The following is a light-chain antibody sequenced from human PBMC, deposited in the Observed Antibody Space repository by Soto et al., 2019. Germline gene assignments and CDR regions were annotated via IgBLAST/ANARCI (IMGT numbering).Light chain of an antibody. CDR2: DVS. CDR3: CPDAGSYTPHVV. V-gene: IGLV2-11*01. J-gene: IGLJ2*01. Sequence: QSVLTQPRSLSGSPGQSVTISCTGTSSDVGGYNYVSWYQQHPGKAPKLMIYDVSKRPSGVPDRFSGSKSGNTASLTISGLQAEDEADYYCCPDAGSYTPHVVVGGWTKVTVL. CDR1: SSDVGGYNY.